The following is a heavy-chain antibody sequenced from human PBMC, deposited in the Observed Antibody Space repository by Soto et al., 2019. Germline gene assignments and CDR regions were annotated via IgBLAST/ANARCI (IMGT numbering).Heavy chain of an antibody. V-gene: IGHV3-33*08. CDR3: ARDPRTARLSAMDV. CDR2: IWYDGSNA. CDR1: GFIFSNFG. Sequence: QVQLVESGGGVVQPGRSLRLSCATSGFIFSNFGMHWVRQAPGKGLEWVAVIWYDGSNAVSADSVKGRFTISRDNSKNTLYLQMSGLRSEDTAVYYCARDPRTARLSAMDVWGQGTTVTVSS. J-gene: IGHJ6*02. D-gene: IGHD6-6*01.